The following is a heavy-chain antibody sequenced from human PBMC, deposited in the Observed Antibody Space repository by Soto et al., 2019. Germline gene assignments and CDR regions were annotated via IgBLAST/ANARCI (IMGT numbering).Heavy chain of an antibody. CDR2: IKQDGSEK. J-gene: IGHJ4*02. D-gene: IGHD3-3*01. Sequence: PGGSLRLSCAASGFTFSSYWMSWVRQAPGKGLEWVANIKQDGSEKYYVDSVKGRFTISRDNAMNSLYLQMNSLRAEDTAVYYCARFTYYDFWSGYSKDYSDYWGQGT. CDR1: GFTFSSYW. V-gene: IGHV3-7*01. CDR3: ARFTYYDFWSGYSKDYSDY.